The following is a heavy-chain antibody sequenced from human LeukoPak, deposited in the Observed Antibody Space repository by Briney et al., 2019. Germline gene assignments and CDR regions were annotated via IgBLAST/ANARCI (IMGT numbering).Heavy chain of an antibody. J-gene: IGHJ4*02. D-gene: IGHD2-2*01. CDR1: GFTFSSYG. V-gene: IGHV3-30*02. Sequence: GGSLRLSCAASGFTFSSYGMHWVRQAPGKGLEWVAFIRYDGSNKYYADSVKGRFTISRDNSKNTLYLQMNSLRAEDTAVYYCAKDRMRLVVVPAAMRTLLDYWGQGTLLTVSS. CDR2: IRYDGSNK. CDR3: AKDRMRLVVVPAAMRTLLDY.